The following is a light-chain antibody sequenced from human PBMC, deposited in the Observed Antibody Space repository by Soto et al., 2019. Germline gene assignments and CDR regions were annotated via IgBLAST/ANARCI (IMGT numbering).Light chain of an antibody. J-gene: IGKJ4*01. CDR1: HNVATNY. CDR3: QQYGASPXT. V-gene: IGKV3-20*01. Sequence: ESVLTQFPGTLSLSPGERATLSCRASHNVATNYLAWYQQKPGQAPRLLIYGASNRATGIPDRFSGTGSGTDFSLTISRLEPEDFAVYFCQQYGASPXTXGGGTKVDIK. CDR2: GAS.